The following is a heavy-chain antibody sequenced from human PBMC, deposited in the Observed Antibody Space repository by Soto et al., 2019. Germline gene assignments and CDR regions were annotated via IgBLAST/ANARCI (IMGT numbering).Heavy chain of an antibody. CDR3: ARDTYFDDSSDYFDY. J-gene: IGHJ4*02. CDR1: GFTFSSYW. D-gene: IGHD3-22*01. Sequence: EVQLVESGGGLVQPGGSLRLSCAASGFTFSSYWMSWVRQAPGKGLVWVANINQDGSEKYYVDSVKGRLTISRDNAKNSLYVQMTSLRVEDTAVYYCARDTYFDDSSDYFDYWGQGTLVTVSS. V-gene: IGHV3-7*01. CDR2: INQDGSEK.